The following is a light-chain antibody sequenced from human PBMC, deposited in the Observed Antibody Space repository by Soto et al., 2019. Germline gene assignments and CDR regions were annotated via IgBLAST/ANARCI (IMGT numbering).Light chain of an antibody. CDR1: QSVRSNY. CDR2: GAS. Sequence: EIVLTQSPGTLSLSPGERATLSCRASQSVRSNYLAWYQQRPGQAPRLLIYGASSRATGIPDRFSASGSGTDFTLTISRLEPEDCAVYFCQQYHSAPWTFGQGTKVDIK. J-gene: IGKJ1*01. V-gene: IGKV3-20*01. CDR3: QQYHSAPWT.